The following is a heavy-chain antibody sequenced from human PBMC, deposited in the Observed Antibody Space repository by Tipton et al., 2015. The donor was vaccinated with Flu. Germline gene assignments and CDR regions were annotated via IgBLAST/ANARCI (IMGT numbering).Heavy chain of an antibody. J-gene: IGHJ5*01. CDR2: INHSGST. V-gene: IGHV4-34*01. CDR1: GESFSGYY. CDR3: ARRDFSNYVSEPKNWFDF. Sequence: TLSLTCAVYGESFSGYYWSWIRQPPGKGLEWIGEINHSGSTNYKSSLKSRVTISVARSKDQFSLRLTSVTAADTAVYFCARRDFSNYVSEPKNWFDFWGQGTLVTVSS. D-gene: IGHD4-11*01.